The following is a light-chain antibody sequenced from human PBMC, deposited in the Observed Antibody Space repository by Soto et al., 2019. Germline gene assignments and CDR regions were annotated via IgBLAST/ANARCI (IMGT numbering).Light chain of an antibody. CDR3: QQVFTTPTYT. J-gene: IGKJ2*01. CDR1: QNIRTY. Sequence: DLQMTQSPSSLSASVGDRVSITCRASQNIRTYLNWYQQKPGKAPNVLIYAASTLESGVPSRFRGSGSGTDFTLTITGLQPEDFATYYCQQVFTTPTYTFGQGTKLEI. CDR2: AAS. V-gene: IGKV1-39*01.